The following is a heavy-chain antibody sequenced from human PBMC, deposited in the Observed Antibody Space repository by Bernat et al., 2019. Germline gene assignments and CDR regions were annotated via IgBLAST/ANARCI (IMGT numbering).Heavy chain of an antibody. CDR2: ISYDGSNK. V-gene: IGHV3-30-3*01. CDR3: ARDQDTDILTCNIDY. J-gene: IGHJ4*02. D-gene: IGHD3-9*01. CDR1: GFTFSSYA. Sequence: QVQLVESGGGVVQPGRSLRLSCAASGFTFSSYAMHWVRQAPGKGLEWVAVISYDGSNKYYADSVKGRFTISRDNSKNTLYLQMNSLRAEDTAVYYCARDQDTDILTCNIDYWGQGTLVTVSS.